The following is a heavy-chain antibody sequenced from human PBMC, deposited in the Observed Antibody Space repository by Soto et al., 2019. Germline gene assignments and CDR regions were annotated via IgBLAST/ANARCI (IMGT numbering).Heavy chain of an antibody. J-gene: IGHJ4*02. V-gene: IGHV3-30-3*01. D-gene: IGHD2-2*01. Sequence: PGGSLRLSCAASGFTFSSYAMHWVRQAPGKGLEWVAVISYDGSNKYYADSVKGRFTISRDNSKNTLYLQMNSLRAEDTAVYYCARGSTQALDYWGQGTLVTVSS. CDR2: ISYDGSNK. CDR1: GFTFSSYA. CDR3: ARGSTQALDY.